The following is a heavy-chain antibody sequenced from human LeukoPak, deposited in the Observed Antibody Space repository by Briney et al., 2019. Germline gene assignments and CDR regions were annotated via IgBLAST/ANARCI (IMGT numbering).Heavy chain of an antibody. D-gene: IGHD6-19*01. V-gene: IGHV3-11*01. J-gene: IGHJ5*02. CDR3: VRSSSGSLGGS. CDR2: ISSSGSST. CDR1: GFTFSDCY. Sequence: PGGSLRLSCAASGFTFSDCYMSWFRQAPGKGLEWVTYISSSGSSTYYADSVKGRFTISRDNARNSLYLQMNSLRAEDTAVYYCVRSSSGSLGGSWGQGTLVTVSS.